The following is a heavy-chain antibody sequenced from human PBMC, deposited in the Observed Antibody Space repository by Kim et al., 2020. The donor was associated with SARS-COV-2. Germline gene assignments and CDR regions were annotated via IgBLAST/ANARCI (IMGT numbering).Heavy chain of an antibody. D-gene: IGHD5-12*01. CDR3: ARDGGYSGYDDYYFDY. V-gene: IGHV3-30*07. J-gene: IGHJ4*02. Sequence: SGKGRITITRDNSKNTLYLQMNSLRAEDTAVYYCARDGGYSGYDDYYFDYWGQGTLVTVSS.